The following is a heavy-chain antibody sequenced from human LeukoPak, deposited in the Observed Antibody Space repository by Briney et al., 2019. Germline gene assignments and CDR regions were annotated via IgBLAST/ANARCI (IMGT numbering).Heavy chain of an antibody. CDR1: GFTFGSYA. CDR2: ISGSGGST. V-gene: IGHV3-23*01. J-gene: IGHJ4*02. CDR3: AKSDTYYYDSSGYFDY. D-gene: IGHD3-22*01. Sequence: PGGSLRPSCAASGFTFGSYAMSWVRQAPGKGLRGVSAISGSGGSTYYADSVKGRFTISRDNSKNTLYLQMNSLRAEDTAVYYCAKSDTYYYDSSGYFDYWGQGTLVTVSS.